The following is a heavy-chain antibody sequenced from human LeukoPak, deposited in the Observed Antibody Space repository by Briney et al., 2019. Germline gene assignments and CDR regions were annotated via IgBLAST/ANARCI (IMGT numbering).Heavy chain of an antibody. D-gene: IGHD3-22*01. Sequence: ASVKVSCKASGYTFTGYYMHWVRQAPGQGLEWMGWINPNSGGTNYAQKFQGRVTITTDESTSTAYMELSSLRSEDTAVYYCATTYYDSSGYYRGFYFDYWGQGTLVTVSS. CDR1: GYTFTGYY. CDR2: INPNSGGT. CDR3: ATTYYDSSGYYRGFYFDY. J-gene: IGHJ4*02. V-gene: IGHV1-2*02.